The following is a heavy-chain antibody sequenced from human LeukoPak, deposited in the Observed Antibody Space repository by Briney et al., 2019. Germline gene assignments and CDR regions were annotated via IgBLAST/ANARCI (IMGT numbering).Heavy chain of an antibody. CDR1: GFTFSSYG. CDR2: ISGGGVST. Sequence: GGSLRLSCAASGFTFSSYGMSWVRQAPEKGLQWVSAISGGGVSTYYADSVRGRFTISRDNSKNTLYLQMNSLRAEDTAVYYCARDPNSRDLKNDSWGQGTLVTVSS. CDR3: ARDPNSRDLKNDS. D-gene: IGHD3/OR15-3a*01. V-gene: IGHV3-23*01. J-gene: IGHJ4*02.